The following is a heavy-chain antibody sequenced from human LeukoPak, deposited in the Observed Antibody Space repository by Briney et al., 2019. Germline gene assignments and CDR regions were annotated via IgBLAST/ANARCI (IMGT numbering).Heavy chain of an antibody. D-gene: IGHD3-10*01. V-gene: IGHV1-8*01. CDR2: MNPNSDNT. CDR1: GYTFTSYD. CDR3: ARFARSGPLVKTFDY. J-gene: IGHJ4*02. Sequence: ASVKVSCKASGYTFTSYDFNWVRQATGQGLEWMGWMNPNSDNTGYAQQFQGRVTMTRNTSISTAYMELSSLRSEDTAVYYCARFARSGPLVKTFDYGGQETRVTVSS.